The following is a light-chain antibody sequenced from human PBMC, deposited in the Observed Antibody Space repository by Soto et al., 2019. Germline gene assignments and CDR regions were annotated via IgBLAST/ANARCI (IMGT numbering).Light chain of an antibody. V-gene: IGLV2-14*01. CDR3: SSYAGSYNLI. CDR1: SSDVGNYKF. Sequence: QSALTQPASVSGSPGQSITISCTGTSSDVGNYKFVSWYQQHPGKVPKLLIYEVSNRPSGISNRFSGSKSGNTASLTISGLQAEDEAEYYCSSYAGSYNLIFGGGTKLTVL. J-gene: IGLJ2*01. CDR2: EVS.